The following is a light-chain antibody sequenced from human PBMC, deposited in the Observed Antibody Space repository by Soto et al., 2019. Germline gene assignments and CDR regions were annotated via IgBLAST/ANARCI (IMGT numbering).Light chain of an antibody. J-gene: IGLJ1*01. Sequence: QSALTQPASVSGSPGQSITISCTGTSSDVGGYNYVSWYQQHPGKAPKVMIYEVSNRPSGVSNRLSGSKSGNTASLTISGLQVEDEADYYCSSFTSSGTRVFGTGTKLTVL. CDR3: SSFTSSGTRV. CDR2: EVS. V-gene: IGLV2-14*01. CDR1: SSDVGGYNY.